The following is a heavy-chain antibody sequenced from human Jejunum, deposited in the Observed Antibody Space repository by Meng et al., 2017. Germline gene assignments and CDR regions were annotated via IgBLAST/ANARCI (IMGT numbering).Heavy chain of an antibody. V-gene: IGHV3-74*01. CDR1: GFTFSTCW. J-gene: IGHJ4*02. D-gene: IGHD3-3*01. CDR2: ISSDGSTT. CDR3: VRSSGYPDY. Sequence: EVQLVESGGGLVQPGGSLWRACAAFGFTFSTCWMNWVRQAPGKGLVWVSHISSDGSTTNYADSVKGRFTISRDNARNTLYLQMNSLRAEDTAVYYCVRSSGYPDYWGQGTLVTVSS.